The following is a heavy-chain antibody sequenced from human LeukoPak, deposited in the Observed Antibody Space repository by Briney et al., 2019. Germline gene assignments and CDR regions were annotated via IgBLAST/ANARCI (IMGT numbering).Heavy chain of an antibody. Sequence: PSETLSLTCTVSGGSISSGGYYWSWIRQHPGKGLEWIGYIYYSGSTYYNPSLKSRVTISVDTSKNQFSLKLSSVTAADTAVYYCARDPMMVAEFDYWGQGTLVTVPS. CDR2: IYYSGST. CDR1: GGSISSGGYY. V-gene: IGHV4-31*03. J-gene: IGHJ4*02. D-gene: IGHD3-22*01. CDR3: ARDPMMVAEFDY.